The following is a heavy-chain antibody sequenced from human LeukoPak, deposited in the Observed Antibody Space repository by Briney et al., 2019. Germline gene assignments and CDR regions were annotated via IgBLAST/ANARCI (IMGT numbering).Heavy chain of an antibody. Sequence: ASVKVSCKASGYTFTSYYMHWVRQAPGQGLEWMGIINPSGGSTSYAQKFQGRVTMTRDTSTSTVYMELSSLRSEDTAVYYCARGPPLAGYYDSSGYYPSFDYWGQGTLVTVSS. J-gene: IGHJ4*02. D-gene: IGHD3-22*01. CDR3: ARGPPLAGYYDSSGYYPSFDY. CDR2: INPSGGST. CDR1: GYTFTSYY. V-gene: IGHV1-46*01.